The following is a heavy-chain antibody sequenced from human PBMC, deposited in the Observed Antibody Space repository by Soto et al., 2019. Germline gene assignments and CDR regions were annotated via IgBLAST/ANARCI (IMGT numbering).Heavy chain of an antibody. Sequence: QVQLVQSGTAVVKPGASVRVSCKASGYIFTGWGISWVRQVPGQGLEGVGWVSAYDGATRYSEKLQGRISVTRNTATSTVEIDLTNLRIDDAAVYYGARDRAGIYEFWGQGTLVTVSS. V-gene: IGHV1-18*01. J-gene: IGHJ4*02. D-gene: IGHD3-22*01. CDR2: VSAYDGAT. CDR3: ARDRAGIYEF. CDR1: GYIFTGWG.